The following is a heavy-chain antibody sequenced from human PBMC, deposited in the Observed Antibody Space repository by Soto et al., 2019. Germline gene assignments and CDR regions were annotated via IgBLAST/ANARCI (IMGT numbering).Heavy chain of an antibody. CDR3: ARETVNYYDSSGYYYMGY. CDR1: GGTFNSYA. CDR2: IIPIFGTA. D-gene: IGHD3-22*01. Sequence: GTSVKVSCKASGGTFNSYAISWVRQAPGQGLEWMGGIIPIFGTANYAQKFQGRVTITADESTSTAYMELSSLRSEDTAVYYCARETVNYYDSSGYYYMGYWGQGTLVTVSS. V-gene: IGHV1-69*13. J-gene: IGHJ4*02.